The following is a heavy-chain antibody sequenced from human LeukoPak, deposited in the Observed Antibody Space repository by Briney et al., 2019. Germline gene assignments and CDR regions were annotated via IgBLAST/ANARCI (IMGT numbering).Heavy chain of an antibody. CDR3: ARSYYYDSSAYYPLDY. CDR1: GFIFSSNW. Sequence: GGSLRLSCAASGFIFSSNWMHWVRQVPGKGLVWVSRINSDGSSTTYADSVKGRFTISRDTAKNTLSLQMNSLRAEDTAVYYCARSYYYDSSAYYPLDYWGQGTLVTVSS. V-gene: IGHV3-74*01. CDR2: INSDGSST. D-gene: IGHD3-22*01. J-gene: IGHJ4*02.